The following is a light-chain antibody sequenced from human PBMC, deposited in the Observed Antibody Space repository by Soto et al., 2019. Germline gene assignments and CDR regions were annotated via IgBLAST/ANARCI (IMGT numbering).Light chain of an antibody. J-gene: IGLJ2*01. Sequence: QSALTQPRSVSGSPGQSVTFSCTGTSGDIGAYNYVSWYQQHPGKAPKLMIYEVSNRPSGVSNRFSGSKSGNTASLTISGLQAEDEADYYCSSYTSSTTLVVFGGGTKLTVL. CDR3: SSYTSSTTLVV. CDR1: SGDIGAYNY. V-gene: IGLV2-14*01. CDR2: EVS.